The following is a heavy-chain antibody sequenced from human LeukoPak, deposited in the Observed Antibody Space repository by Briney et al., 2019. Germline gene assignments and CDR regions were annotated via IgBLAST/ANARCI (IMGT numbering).Heavy chain of an antibody. J-gene: IGHJ4*02. CDR2: IKSKTDGGTT. Sequence: GGSLRLSCAASGFTFSNAWMSWVRQAPGKGLEWVGRIKSKTDGGTTDYAAPVKGRFTISRDDSKNTLYLQMNSLETEDTAMYYCTTDKYDLWSGYRLGYYFDYWGQGTLVTVSS. V-gene: IGHV3-15*01. CDR3: TTDKYDLWSGYRLGYYFDY. D-gene: IGHD3-3*01. CDR1: GFTFSNAW.